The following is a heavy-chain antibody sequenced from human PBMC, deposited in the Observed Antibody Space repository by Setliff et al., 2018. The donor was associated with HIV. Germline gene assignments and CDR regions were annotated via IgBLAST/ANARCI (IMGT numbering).Heavy chain of an antibody. Sequence: SETLSPTCTVSGGSISSGAYYWSWIRQHPGKGLEWIGYIYYSGSTYYNPSLKSRVTISVDTSKNQFSLKLNSVTAADTAVYYCARVPLSSPSRPGGYFDYWGQGTLVTVSS. J-gene: IGHJ4*02. CDR3: ARVPLSSPSRPGGYFDY. D-gene: IGHD3-16*01. CDR1: GGSISSGAYY. CDR2: IYYSGST. V-gene: IGHV4-31*02.